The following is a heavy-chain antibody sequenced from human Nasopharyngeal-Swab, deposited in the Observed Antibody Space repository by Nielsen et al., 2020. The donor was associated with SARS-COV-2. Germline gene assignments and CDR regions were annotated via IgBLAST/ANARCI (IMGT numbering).Heavy chain of an antibody. CDR3: ARDPFQRFFDWFPYGMDV. CDR1: GFTFSTHG. CDR2: IWYDGSKK. D-gene: IGHD3-9*01. J-gene: IGHJ6*02. Sequence: GESLQISCAASGFTFSTHGMHWVRQAPGKGLEWVATIWYDGSKKYYADSVKGRFTISRDNSKNTLFLQSSSLRAEDTAVYYCARDPFQRFFDWFPYGMDVWGQGTPVTVSS. V-gene: IGHV3-33*01.